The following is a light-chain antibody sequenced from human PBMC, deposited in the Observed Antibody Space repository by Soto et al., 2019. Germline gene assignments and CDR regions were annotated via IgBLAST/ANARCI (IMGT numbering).Light chain of an antibody. CDR3: SSYAGSNNLI. J-gene: IGLJ2*01. CDR2: EVS. V-gene: IGLV2-8*01. Sequence: QSVLTQPPSASGSPGQSVTISCTGTSSDVGGYDYVSWYQQHPGKAPKLIIYEVSMRPSGVPDRFSGSKSGNTASLTVTGLQAEDEADYYCSSYAGSNNLIFGGGTKLTVL. CDR1: SSDVGGYDY.